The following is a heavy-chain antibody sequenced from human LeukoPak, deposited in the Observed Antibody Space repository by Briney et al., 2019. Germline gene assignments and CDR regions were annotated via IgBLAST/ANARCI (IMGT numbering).Heavy chain of an antibody. J-gene: IGHJ5*02. D-gene: IGHD5-12*01. CDR1: GYTFTGYY. Sequence: GASVKVSCKASGYTFTGYYMHWVRQAPGQGLEWMGWINPNSGGTNYAQKFQGRVTMTRDTSISTAYMELSRLRSDDTAVYHCVRSGYDYDWFDPWGQGTLVTVSS. CDR2: INPNSGGT. CDR3: VRSGYDYDWFDP. V-gene: IGHV1-2*02.